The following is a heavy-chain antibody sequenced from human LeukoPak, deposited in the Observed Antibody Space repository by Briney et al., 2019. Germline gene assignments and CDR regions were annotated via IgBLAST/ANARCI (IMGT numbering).Heavy chain of an antibody. D-gene: IGHD1-26*01. CDR3: AKDRTRIVGATFRFDY. CDR2: MSSSGDST. J-gene: IGHJ4*02. Sequence: GGSLRLSCAASGFTFRNYAMSWVRQAPGKGLEWVSNMSSSGDSTFYADSVKGRFTISRDNSKNTLYLQMNSLRADDTAVYYCAKDRTRIVGATFRFDYWGQGTLVTVSS. CDR1: GFTFRNYA. V-gene: IGHV3-23*01.